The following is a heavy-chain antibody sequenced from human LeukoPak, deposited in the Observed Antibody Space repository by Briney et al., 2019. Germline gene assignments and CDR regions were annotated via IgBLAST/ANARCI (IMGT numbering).Heavy chain of an antibody. CDR1: GFTFSSYS. CDR3: ARLGSSWQLGY. Sequence: GGSLRLSCAASGFTFSSYSMTWVRQAPGKGLEWVSSISSSSSYIYYADSVKGRFTISRDNAKNSLYLQMNSLRADDTAVYYCARLGSSWQLGYWGQGTLVTVSS. CDR2: ISSSSSYI. J-gene: IGHJ4*02. V-gene: IGHV3-21*01. D-gene: IGHD6-13*01.